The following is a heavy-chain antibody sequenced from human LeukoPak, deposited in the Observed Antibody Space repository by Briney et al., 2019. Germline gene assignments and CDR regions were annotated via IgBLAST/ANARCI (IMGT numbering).Heavy chain of an antibody. CDR3: ARYFPGYSGYEGAFDI. CDR2: ISSSSSYI. D-gene: IGHD5-12*01. CDR1: GFTFSSYS. V-gene: IGHV3-21*01. J-gene: IGHJ3*02. Sequence: GGSLRLSCAASGFTFSSYSMNWVRQAPGKGLEWVSSISSSSSYIYYADSVKGRFTISRDNAKNSLYLQMNSPRAEDTAVYYCARYFPGYSGYEGAFDIWGQGTMVTVSS.